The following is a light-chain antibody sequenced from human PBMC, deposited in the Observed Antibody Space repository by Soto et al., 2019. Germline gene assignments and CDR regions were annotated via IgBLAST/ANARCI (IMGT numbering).Light chain of an antibody. CDR1: SSDVGGYDF. J-gene: IGLJ2*01. CDR2: EVA. V-gene: IGLV2-8*01. CDR3: SSYAGSNNL. Sequence: QSVLTQPPSASGSPGQSVTISCTGTSSDVGGYDFVSWYQQHPGKAPKLILYEVANRPSGVPDRFSGSKSGNTASLTVPGLQAEDEADYYCSSYAGSNNLFGGGTKLTVL.